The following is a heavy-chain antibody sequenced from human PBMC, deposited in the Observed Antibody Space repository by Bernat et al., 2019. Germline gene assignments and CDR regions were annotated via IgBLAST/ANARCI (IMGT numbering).Heavy chain of an antibody. V-gene: IGHV3-23*01. CDR3: AKVVTRDGYNYYYGLDV. D-gene: IGHD5-24*01. CDR1: GFTFDSYA. Sequence: EVQLLVSGGGLVQPGGSLRLSCAASGFTFDSYAMNWVRQAPGKGLEWVSAISGSDCGANDAEYGKGRFSISRDKSKKTLNLQMNRLRGEDTAVYCCAKVVTRDGYNYYYGLDVWGQGTTVTVSS. J-gene: IGHJ6*02. CDR2: ISGSDCGA.